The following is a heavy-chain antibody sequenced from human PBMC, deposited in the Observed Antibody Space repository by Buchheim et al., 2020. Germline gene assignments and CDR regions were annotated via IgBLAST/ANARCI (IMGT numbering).Heavy chain of an antibody. CDR3: ARDLMVRGAYNWFDP. CDR1: GGSISSGDYY. Sequence: QVQLQESGPGLVKPSQTLSLTCTVSGGSISSGDYYWSWIRQPPGKGLEWIGYIYYSGSTYYNPSRKSRVTISLDTSKNQVSLKLSSVTAADTAVYYCARDLMVRGAYNWFDPWGQGTL. V-gene: IGHV4-30-4*01. CDR2: IYYSGST. J-gene: IGHJ5*02. D-gene: IGHD3-10*01.